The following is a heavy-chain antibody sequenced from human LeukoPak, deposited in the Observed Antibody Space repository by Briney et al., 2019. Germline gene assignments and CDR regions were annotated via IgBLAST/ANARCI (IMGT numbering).Heavy chain of an antibody. Sequence: SGGSLRLSCATSGFTFSNAWMNWVRQAPGKGLEWVGRIRSNSDGGTIDYAAPVKGRCALSRDDSKNTLYLQMNSLQTEDTAVYYCATDFYDTTWGQGTLVTVSS. CDR3: ATDFYDTT. D-gene: IGHD3-22*01. CDR2: IRSNSDGGTI. V-gene: IGHV3-15*07. J-gene: IGHJ5*02. CDR1: GFTFSNAW.